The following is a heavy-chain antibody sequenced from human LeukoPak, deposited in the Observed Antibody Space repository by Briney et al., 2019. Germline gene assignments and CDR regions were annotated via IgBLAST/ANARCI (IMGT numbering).Heavy chain of an antibody. V-gene: IGHV3-23*01. J-gene: IGHJ4*02. Sequence: GGSLRLSCAASGFIFSSYAMSWVRQAPGKGLEWVSAISGSGGSTYYADSVKGRFTISRDNSKNTLYLQMNSLRAEDTSIYYCAQNRQEVPHCFDYWGQGTLVTVSS. CDR3: AQNRQEVPHCFDY. CDR1: GFIFSSYA. CDR2: ISGSGGST. D-gene: IGHD4/OR15-4a*01.